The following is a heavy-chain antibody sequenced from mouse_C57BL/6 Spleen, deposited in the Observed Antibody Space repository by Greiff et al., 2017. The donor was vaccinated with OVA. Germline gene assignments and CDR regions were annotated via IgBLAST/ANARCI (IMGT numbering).Heavy chain of an antibody. J-gene: IGHJ1*03. CDR2: IDPSDSYT. D-gene: IGHD1-1*01. CDR3: ARHYYGSSPRYFDV. Sequence: QVQLQQPGAELVMPGASVKLSCKASGYTFTSYWMHWVKQRPGQGLEWIGEIDPSDSYTNYNQKFKGKSTLTVDKSSSTAYMKLSSLTSEDSAVYYCARHYYGSSPRYFDVWGTGTTVTVSS. V-gene: IGHV1-69*01. CDR1: GYTFTSYW.